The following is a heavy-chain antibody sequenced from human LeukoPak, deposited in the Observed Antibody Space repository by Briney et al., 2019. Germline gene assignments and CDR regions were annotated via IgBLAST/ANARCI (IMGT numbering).Heavy chain of an antibody. CDR2: ISGSGGST. CDR3: AKEGDSSGYYFLAEYFQH. Sequence: GGSLRLSCAASGFTFSSYAMCWVRQAPGKGLEWVSAISGSGGSTYYADSVKGRFTISRDNSKNTLYLQMNSLRAEDTAVYYCAKEGDSSGYYFLAEYFQHWGQGTLVTVSS. V-gene: IGHV3-23*01. CDR1: GFTFSSYA. J-gene: IGHJ1*01. D-gene: IGHD3-22*01.